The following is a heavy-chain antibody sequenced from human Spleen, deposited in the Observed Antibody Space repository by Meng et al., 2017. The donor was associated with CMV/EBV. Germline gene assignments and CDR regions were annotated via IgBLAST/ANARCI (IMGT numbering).Heavy chain of an antibody. D-gene: IGHD7-27*01. CDR1: GGTFSSYA. V-gene: IGHV1-2*02. CDR3: ARDSHWGFDY. Sequence: ASVKVSCKASGGTFSSYAISWVRQAPGQGLEWMGWINPNSGGTNYAQKFQGRVTMTRDTSISTAYMELSRLRSDDTAVYYCARDSHWGFDYWGQGTLVTVSS. J-gene: IGHJ4*02. CDR2: INPNSGGT.